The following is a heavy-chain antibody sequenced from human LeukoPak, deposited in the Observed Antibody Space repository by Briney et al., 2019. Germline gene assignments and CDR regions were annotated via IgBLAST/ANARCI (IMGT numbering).Heavy chain of an antibody. CDR1: GFTVSSNY. CDR3: AKEFSGGWSFDY. D-gene: IGHD6-19*01. Sequence: GGSLRLSCAASGFTVSSNYMSWVRQAPGEGLEWVSGLSDSGGNTIYADSVKGRFTISRDNSKNTLFLQMNSLRAEDTAVYYCAKEFSGGWSFDYWGQGTLVTVSS. CDR2: LSDSGGNT. V-gene: IGHV3-23*01. J-gene: IGHJ4*02.